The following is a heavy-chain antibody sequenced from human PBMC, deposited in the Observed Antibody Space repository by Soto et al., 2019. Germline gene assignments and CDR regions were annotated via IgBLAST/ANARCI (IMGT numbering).Heavy chain of an antibody. CDR2: ISGSGGST. D-gene: IGHD3-22*01. J-gene: IGHJ4*02. CDR1: GFTFSSYA. V-gene: IGHV3-23*01. CDR3: AMSLFYYYDSSGYYLSGAFDY. Sequence: GGSLRLSCAASGFTFSSYAMSWVRQAPGKGLEWVSAISGSGGSTYYADSAKGRFTISRDNSKNTLYLQMNSLRAEDTAVYYCAMSLFYYYDSSGYYLSGAFDYWGQGTLVTVSS.